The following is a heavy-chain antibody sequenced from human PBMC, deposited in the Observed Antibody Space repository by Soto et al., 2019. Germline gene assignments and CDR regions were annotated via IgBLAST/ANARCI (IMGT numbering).Heavy chain of an antibody. Sequence: EVQLVESGGGLVQPGGSLRLSCAASGFTFSSYWMHWVRQAPGKGLVWVSRINNDGSSTTYADSVKGRFTISRDNAKKTLYLKMNSLRAEHTAVYFCARTDSGYFDYWGQGTLVTVSS. CDR1: GFTFSSYW. D-gene: IGHD3-10*01. CDR2: INNDGSST. CDR3: ARTDSGYFDY. J-gene: IGHJ4*02. V-gene: IGHV3-74*01.